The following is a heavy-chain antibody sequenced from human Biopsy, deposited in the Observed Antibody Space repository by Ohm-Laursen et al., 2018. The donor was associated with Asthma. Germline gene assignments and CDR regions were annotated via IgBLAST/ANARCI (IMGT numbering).Heavy chain of an antibody. CDR1: PGSFSGFF. J-gene: IGHJ6*02. CDR2: TNERGVT. V-gene: IGHV4-34*01. Sequence: PSETLSLTCDVYPGSFSGFFWTWIRQSSGKGLEWIGETNERGVTNNNPSLKSRVIISIDTYWNRVSLKLTSVTAADTAVYYCARGPELDVWGQGTTVTVSS. CDR3: ARGPELDV.